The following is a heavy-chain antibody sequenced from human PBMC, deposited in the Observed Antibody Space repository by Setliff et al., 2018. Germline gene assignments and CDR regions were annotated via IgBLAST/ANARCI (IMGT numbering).Heavy chain of an antibody. V-gene: IGHV4-4*07. CDR2: IYTSGST. D-gene: IGHD2-2*01. J-gene: IGHJ6*02. Sequence: PSETLSLTCTVSGGSISSYYWSWIRQPAGEGLEWIGRIYTSGSTNYNPSLKRRVTISLEMSKNQFSLTLSSVTAADTAVYYCARARPATIAGVVPGVADFGIDVWGQGTTVTVSS. CDR3: ARARPATIAGVVPGVADFGIDV. CDR1: GGSISSYY.